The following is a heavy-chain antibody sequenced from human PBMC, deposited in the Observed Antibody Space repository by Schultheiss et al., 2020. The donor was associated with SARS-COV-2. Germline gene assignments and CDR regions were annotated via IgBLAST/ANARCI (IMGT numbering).Heavy chain of an antibody. CDR3: VKEGDEMGTS. CDR1: GFTFSSYG. CDR2: IYGGGTT. Sequence: GGSLRLSCAASGFTFSSYGMHWVRQAPGKGLEWVSAIYGGGTTYYTDSVEGRFTISRDNAKNSLYLQMQSLRVEDTAVYYCVKEGDEMGTSWGQGTLVTVSS. J-gene: IGHJ4*02. V-gene: IGHV3-NL1*01. D-gene: IGHD5-24*01.